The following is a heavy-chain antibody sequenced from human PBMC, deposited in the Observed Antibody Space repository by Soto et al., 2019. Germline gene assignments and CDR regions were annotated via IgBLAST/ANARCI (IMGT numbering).Heavy chain of an antibody. J-gene: IGHJ4*02. CDR2: IIPILGIA. CDR3: AGVGLVVRGFDY. V-gene: IGHV1-69*02. Sequence: QVQLVQSGAEVKKPGSSVKVSCKASGGTFSSYTISWVRQAPGQGLEWMGRIIPILGIANYAQKFQGRVKITADKSTSTAYMERSSLRSEDTAVYYCAGVGLVVRGFDYWGQGTLVTVSS. CDR1: GGTFSSYT. D-gene: IGHD3-22*01.